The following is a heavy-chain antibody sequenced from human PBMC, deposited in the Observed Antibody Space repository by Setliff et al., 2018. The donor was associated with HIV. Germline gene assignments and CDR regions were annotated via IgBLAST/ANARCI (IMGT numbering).Heavy chain of an antibody. Sequence: PSETLSLTCNASGVSISSNYWSWIRQPPGKGLEYIGYLSYSGSTNYAPSLRSRATISADTSKNQISLKLSSVTDADTAVYYCARARTTVIRTVWFDRWGQGTLVTVSS. CDR2: LSYSGST. CDR1: GVSISSNY. CDR3: ARARTTVIRTVWFDR. J-gene: IGHJ5*02. V-gene: IGHV4-59*01. D-gene: IGHD4-17*01.